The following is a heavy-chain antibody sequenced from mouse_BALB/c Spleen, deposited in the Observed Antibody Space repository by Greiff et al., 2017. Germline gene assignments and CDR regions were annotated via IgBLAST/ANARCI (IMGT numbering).Heavy chain of an antibody. D-gene: IGHD2-10*02. Sequence: QVQLQQSGAELVRPGTSVKVSCKASGYAFTNYLIEWVKQRPGQGLEWIGVINPGSGGTNYNEKFKGKATLTADKSSSTAYMQLSSLTSDDSAVYFCARGYGNYGFDYWGQGTTLTVSS. CDR3: ARGYGNYGFDY. CDR1: GYAFTNYL. J-gene: IGHJ2*01. V-gene: IGHV1-54*01. CDR2: INPGSGGT.